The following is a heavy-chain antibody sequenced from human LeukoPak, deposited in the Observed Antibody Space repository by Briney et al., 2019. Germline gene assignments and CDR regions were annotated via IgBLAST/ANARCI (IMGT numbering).Heavy chain of an antibody. CDR3: ARDLRRPGYVFWFDP. CDR1: GFTFSSYA. CDR2: ISYDGSNK. J-gene: IGHJ5*02. Sequence: PGRSLRLSCAASGFTFSSYAMHWVRQAPGKGLEWVAVISYDGSNKYYADSVKGRFTISRDNSKNTLYLQMNSLRAEDTAVYYRARDLRRPGYVFWFDPWGQGTLVTVSS. V-gene: IGHV3-30-3*01. D-gene: IGHD3-9*01.